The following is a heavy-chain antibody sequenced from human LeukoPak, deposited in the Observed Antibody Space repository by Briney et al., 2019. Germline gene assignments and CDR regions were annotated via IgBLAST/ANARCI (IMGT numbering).Heavy chain of an antibody. CDR3: TTSFQAGVDY. V-gene: IGHV3-15*01. CDR2: VKSKAHGGTT. Sequence: PGGSLRLSCAASGFTFSDAWLTWVRQAPGKGLEWVGRVKSKAHGGTTDYAAPMKGRFTLSRDDSKNTVYLQMNSLKTEDTAVYYCTTSFQAGVDYWGQGTLVTVSS. J-gene: IGHJ4*02. CDR1: GFTFSDAW. D-gene: IGHD6-19*01.